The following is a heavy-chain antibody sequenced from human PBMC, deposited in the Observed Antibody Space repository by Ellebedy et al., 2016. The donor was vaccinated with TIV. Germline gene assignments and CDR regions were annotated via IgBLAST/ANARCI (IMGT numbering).Heavy chain of an antibody. Sequence: SETLSLXCTVSGDSVGSDSYWSWIRQAPGKGLEWIGYIYSTGSTNYNPSLKSRVTISGDASKNHFSLMLTSVTAADTALYFCARAGGQYFGDVRVEHWGLGTMVTVSS. J-gene: IGHJ1*01. V-gene: IGHV4-61*01. CDR1: GDSVGSDSY. CDR2: IYSTGST. D-gene: IGHD3-10*01. CDR3: ARAGGQYFGDVRVEH.